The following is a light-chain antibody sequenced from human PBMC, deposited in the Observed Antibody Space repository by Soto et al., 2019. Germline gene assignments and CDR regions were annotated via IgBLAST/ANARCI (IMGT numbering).Light chain of an antibody. CDR1: SSDVGSYND. CDR2: EVS. CDR3: SSYTSTTAGV. J-gene: IGLJ1*01. V-gene: IGLV2-14*03. Sequence: SALTQPASASGSPGRSITISCTETSSDVGSYNDVSWYQQHPGKAPNLMIYEVSNRPSGVSNRFSGSKSGNTATLTISGLQAEDEADYYCSSYTSTTAGVFGTGPKVTVL.